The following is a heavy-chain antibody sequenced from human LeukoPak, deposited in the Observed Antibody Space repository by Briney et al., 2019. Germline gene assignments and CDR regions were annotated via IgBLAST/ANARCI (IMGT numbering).Heavy chain of an antibody. D-gene: IGHD1-7*01. CDR3: AKGRKYNWNYVDAFDI. Sequence: PGGSLRLSCAASGFTFSSYGMHWVRQAPGKGLEWVAFIRYDGSNKYYADSVKGRFTISRDNSKNTLYLQMNSLRAEDTAVYYCAKGRKYNWNYVDAFDIWGQGTMVTVSS. V-gene: IGHV3-30*02. J-gene: IGHJ3*02. CDR2: IRYDGSNK. CDR1: GFTFSSYG.